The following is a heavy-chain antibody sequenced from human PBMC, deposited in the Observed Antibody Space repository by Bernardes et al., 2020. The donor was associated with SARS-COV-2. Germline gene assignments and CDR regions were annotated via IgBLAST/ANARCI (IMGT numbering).Heavy chain of an antibody. J-gene: IGHJ6*02. CDR2: INHSGST. V-gene: IGHV4-34*01. Sequence: TLSLTCAVYGGSFSGYYWSWIRQPPGKGLEWIGEINHSGSTNYNPSLKSRVTISVDTSKNQFSLKLSSVTAADTAVYYCARGSLGTTVTTVTYYYYGMDVWGQGTTVTVSS. D-gene: IGHD4-17*01. CDR3: ARGSLGTTVTTVTYYYYGMDV. CDR1: GGSFSGYY.